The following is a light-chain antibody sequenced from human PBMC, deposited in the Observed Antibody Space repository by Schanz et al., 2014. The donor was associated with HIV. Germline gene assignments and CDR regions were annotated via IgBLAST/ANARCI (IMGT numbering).Light chain of an antibody. CDR1: QSVSSY. V-gene: IGKV3-11*01. Sequence: EIVMTQSPGTLSLSPGERATLSCRASQSVSSYLAWYQQKPGQAPRLLIYDASNRATGIPARFSGSGSGTDFTLTITGLEPEDFALYYCQQRSNWPPLTFGGGTKVEIK. J-gene: IGKJ4*01. CDR2: DAS. CDR3: QQRSNWPPLT.